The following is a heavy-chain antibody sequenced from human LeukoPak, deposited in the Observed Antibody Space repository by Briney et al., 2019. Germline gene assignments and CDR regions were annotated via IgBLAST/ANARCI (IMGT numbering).Heavy chain of an antibody. CDR2: ISASYGST. CDR3: AKDYYYDPVDAFDV. J-gene: IGHJ3*01. Sequence: PGGSLRLSCAASGFTFSTYAMSWVRQAPGKGLEWVSCISASYGSTYYADSVKGRFTISRDNSKNTLYLQMNSLRAEDTAVYYCAKDYYYDPVDAFDVWGQGTMVSVSS. D-gene: IGHD3-22*01. CDR1: GFTFSTYA. V-gene: IGHV3-23*01.